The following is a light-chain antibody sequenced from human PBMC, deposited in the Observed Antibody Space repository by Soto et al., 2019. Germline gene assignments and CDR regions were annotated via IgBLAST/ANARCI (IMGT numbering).Light chain of an antibody. CDR1: SSNIGSNT. Sequence: QSVLTQPPSASGTPGQRVTISCSGSSSNIGSNTVNWYQQLPGTAAKLLIYSNNQRRSGVPDRFSGSKSGTSAALAISGLQSEDEADDYCAAWDDSLNSPVFGGGTKLTVL. J-gene: IGLJ2*01. CDR3: AAWDDSLNSPV. V-gene: IGLV1-44*01. CDR2: SNN.